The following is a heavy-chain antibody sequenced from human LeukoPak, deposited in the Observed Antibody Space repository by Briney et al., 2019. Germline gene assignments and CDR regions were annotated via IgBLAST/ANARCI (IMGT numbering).Heavy chain of an antibody. V-gene: IGHV1-69*13. Sequence: ASVKVSCKASGGTFSSYAISWVRQAPGQGLEWMGGIIPIFGTANYAQKFQGRVTITADESTSTAYMELSSLRSEDTAVYYCARAPWGSSWYPYYYYYMDVWGKGTTVTVSS. CDR2: IIPIFGTA. CDR3: ARAPWGSSWYPYYYYYMDV. J-gene: IGHJ6*03. D-gene: IGHD6-13*01. CDR1: GGTFSSYA.